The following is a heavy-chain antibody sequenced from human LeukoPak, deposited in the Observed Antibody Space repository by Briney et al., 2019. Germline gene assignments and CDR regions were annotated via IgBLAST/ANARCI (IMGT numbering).Heavy chain of an antibody. CDR2: INPSGGST. CDR1: GYTSTSYY. D-gene: IGHD6-6*01. Sequence: GASVKVSCKASGYTSTSYYMHWVRQAPGQGLEWMGIINPSGGSTSYAQKFQGRVTMTRDMSTSTVYIELSSLRSEDTAVYYCARDVVGSSSSAGAFDIWGQGTMVTVSS. CDR3: ARDVVGSSSSAGAFDI. J-gene: IGHJ3*02. V-gene: IGHV1-46*01.